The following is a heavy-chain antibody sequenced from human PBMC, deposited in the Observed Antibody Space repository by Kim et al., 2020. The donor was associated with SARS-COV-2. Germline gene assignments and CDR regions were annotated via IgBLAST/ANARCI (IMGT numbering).Heavy chain of an antibody. Sequence: SETLSLTCAVYGGSFSGYYWSWIRQPPGKGLEWIGEINHSGSTNYNPSLKSRVTISVDTSKNQFSLKLSSVTAADTAVYYCARGIARIDSGYPPRRYYYYGMDVWGQGTTVTVSS. CDR3: ARGIARIDSGYPPRRYYYYGMDV. D-gene: IGHD5-12*01. CDR1: GGSFSGYY. J-gene: IGHJ6*02. V-gene: IGHV4-34*01. CDR2: INHSGST.